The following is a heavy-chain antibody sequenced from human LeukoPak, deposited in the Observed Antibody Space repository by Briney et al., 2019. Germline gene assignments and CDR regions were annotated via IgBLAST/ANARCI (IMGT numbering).Heavy chain of an antibody. CDR3: ATDLCVGYCFNWFDP. CDR2: FDPEDGET. D-gene: IGHD2-15*01. Sequence: ASVKVSCKVSGDTFTDLSMNWVRQAPGKGLEWMGGFDPEDGETIYAQKFQGRVTMTEDTSTDTAYMELSSLRSEDTAVYYCATDLCVGYCFNWFDPWGQGTLVTVSS. CDR1: GDTFTDLS. J-gene: IGHJ5*02. V-gene: IGHV1-24*01.